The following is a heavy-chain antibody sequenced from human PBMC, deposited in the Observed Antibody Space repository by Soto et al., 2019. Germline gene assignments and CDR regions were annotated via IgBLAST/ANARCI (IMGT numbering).Heavy chain of an antibody. CDR2: IYYSGST. D-gene: IGHD3-16*02. V-gene: IGHV4-39*01. CDR3: ASDRETRYYDYIWGSYRPDWFDP. J-gene: IGHJ5*02. Sequence: SETLSLTCTVSGGSISSSSYYWGWIRQPPGKGLEWIGSIYYSGSTYYNPSLKSRVTISVDTSKNQFSLKLSSVTAADTAVYYCASDRETRYYDYIWGSYRPDWFDPWGQGTLVTVSS. CDR1: GGSISSSSYY.